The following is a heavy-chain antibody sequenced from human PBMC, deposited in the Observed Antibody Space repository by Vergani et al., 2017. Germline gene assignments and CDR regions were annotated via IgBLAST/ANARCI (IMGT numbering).Heavy chain of an antibody. J-gene: IGHJ2*01. Sequence: VQLVESGGGLVKPGGSLRLSCAASGFTFSSYSMNWVCQAPGKGLEWVSVIYSGVSTYYADSVKGRFTISRDNSKNTLYLQMNSLRAEDTAVHYCARDRGGSYGFLGQQDVWYFDLWGRGTLVTVSS. CDR1: GFTFSSYS. CDR2: IYSGVST. CDR3: ARDRGGSYGFLGQQDVWYFDL. D-gene: IGHD1-26*01. V-gene: IGHV3-66*02.